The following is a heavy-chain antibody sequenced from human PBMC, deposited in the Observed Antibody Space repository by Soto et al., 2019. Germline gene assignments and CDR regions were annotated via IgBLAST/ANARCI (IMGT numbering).Heavy chain of an antibody. J-gene: IGHJ4*02. D-gene: IGHD3-22*01. CDR3: MLGSGWKDFDY. CDR2: IYYSGST. Sequence: SETLCLTCRVSGGYISGSGCYWGWIRQPPGKGLEWIGSIYYSGSTYYNPSLKSRVTISVDTSKNQFSLKLSSVTAADTAVYYCMLGSGWKDFDYWGQGTLVTV. V-gene: IGHV4-39*01. CDR1: GGYISGSGCY.